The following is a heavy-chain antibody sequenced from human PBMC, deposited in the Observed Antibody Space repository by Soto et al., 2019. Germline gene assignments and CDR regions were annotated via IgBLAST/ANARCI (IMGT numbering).Heavy chain of an antibody. CDR2: ISSSSSYI. V-gene: IGHV3-21*01. CDR1: GFTFSSYG. CDR3: ARVGGYDSSGYLPVDYFDY. J-gene: IGHJ4*02. Sequence: PGGSLRLSCAASGFTFSSYGMNWVRQAPGKGLGWVSSISSSSSYIYYADSVKGRFTISRDNAKNSLYLQMNSLRAEDTAVYYCARVGGYDSSGYLPVDYFDYWGQGTLVTVSS. D-gene: IGHD3-22*01.